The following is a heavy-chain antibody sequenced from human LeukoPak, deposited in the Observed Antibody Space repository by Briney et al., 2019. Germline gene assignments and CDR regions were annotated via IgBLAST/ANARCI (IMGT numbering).Heavy chain of an antibody. CDR1: GYTFTGYY. D-gene: IGHD7-27*01. CDR2: INPNSGGT. Sequence: GASVKVSCKASGYTFTGYYMHWVRQAPGQGLEWMGWINPNSGGTNYAQKFQGRVTMTRDTSISTAYMELSRLRSDDTAVYYCASTGGLTLFHPYYYYYMDVWGKGTTVTVSS. V-gene: IGHV1-2*02. CDR3: ASTGGLTLFHPYYYYYMDV. J-gene: IGHJ6*03.